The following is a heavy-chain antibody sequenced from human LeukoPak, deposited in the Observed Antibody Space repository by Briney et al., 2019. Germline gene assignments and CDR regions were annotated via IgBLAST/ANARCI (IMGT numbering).Heavy chain of an antibody. V-gene: IGHV1-18*01. J-gene: IGHJ5*02. Sequence: AAVKDSCMASGYTFISYGISWVRPAPGQGLEWMGWISAYNGNTHYAQKLQGRITMNTDTSTSTAHMELRSVRSDDAAVYYCARVFGDYDNWFDPWGQGTLVTVSS. CDR3: ARVFGDYDNWFDP. CDR1: GYTFISYG. D-gene: IGHD4-17*01. CDR2: ISAYNGNT.